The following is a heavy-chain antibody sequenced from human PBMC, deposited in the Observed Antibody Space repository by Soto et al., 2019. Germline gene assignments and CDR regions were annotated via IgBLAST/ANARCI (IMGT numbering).Heavy chain of an antibody. CDR1: GGTFSRYS. CDR3: AREDRDRETGLVPAAIDGMDV. Sequence: QVQLVQSGAEVKKPGSSVKVSCKASGGTFSRYSITWVRQPPGHGLEWIGRVIPIFGIASYAQKFQGRVTITADETTSTAYMELSSLRSDDTAVYYCAREDRDRETGLVPAAIDGMDVWGQVTTVTVSS. V-gene: IGHV1-69*08. J-gene: IGHJ6*02. CDR2: VIPIFGIA. D-gene: IGHD2-2*01.